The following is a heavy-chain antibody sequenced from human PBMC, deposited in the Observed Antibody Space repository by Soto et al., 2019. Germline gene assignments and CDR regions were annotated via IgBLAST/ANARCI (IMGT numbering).Heavy chain of an antibody. CDR3: AREDYGGNGYFDL. V-gene: IGHV4-59*01. CDR1: GGSISSYY. J-gene: IGHJ2*01. CDR2: IYYSGST. Sequence: QVQLQESGPGLVKPSETLSLTCTVSGGSISSYYWSWIRQPPGKGLEWIGYIYYSGSTNYNPSLKSRVTISVDTSKNQFSLKLSSVTAADTAVYYCAREDYGGNGYFDLWGRGTLVTVSS. D-gene: IGHD4-17*01.